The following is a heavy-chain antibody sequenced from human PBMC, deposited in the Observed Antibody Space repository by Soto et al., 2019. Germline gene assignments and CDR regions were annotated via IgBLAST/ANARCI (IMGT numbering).Heavy chain of an antibody. CDR1: GYSFTSYW. J-gene: IGHJ6*02. V-gene: IGHV5-10-1*01. Sequence: GEALKISYKGSGYSFTSYWIGWVRQMPGKGLEWMGRIDPSDSYTNYSPSFQGHVTISADKSISTAYLQWSSLKASDTAMYYCASSPRGYCSSTSCRELGNYYGMDVWGQGTTVTVS. D-gene: IGHD2-2*01. CDR2: IDPSDSYT. CDR3: ASSPRGYCSSTSCRELGNYYGMDV.